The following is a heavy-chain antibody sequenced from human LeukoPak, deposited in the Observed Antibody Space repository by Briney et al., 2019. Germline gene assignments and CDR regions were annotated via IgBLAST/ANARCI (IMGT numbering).Heavy chain of an antibody. CDR2: IYTSGST. V-gene: IGHV4-61*02. Sequence: SETLSLTCTVSGGSISSGSYYWSWIRQPAGKGLEWIGRIYTSGSTNYNPSLKSRVTISVDTSKNQFSLKLSSVTAADTAVYYCARGSGGDYWGQGTLVTVS. CDR3: ARGSGGDY. J-gene: IGHJ4*02. CDR1: GGSISSGSYY. D-gene: IGHD1-14*01.